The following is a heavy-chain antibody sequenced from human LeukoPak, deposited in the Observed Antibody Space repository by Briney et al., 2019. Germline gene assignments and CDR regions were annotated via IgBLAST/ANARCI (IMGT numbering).Heavy chain of an antibody. Sequence: ASVKVSCKASGYTFTSYGISWVRQAPGQGLEWMGWISAYNGNTDYAQKLQGRVTMTTDTSTSTAYMELRSLRSDDTAVYYCARDEYYYDSSGYQYYFDYWRQGTLVTVSS. J-gene: IGHJ4*02. CDR3: ARDEYYYDSSGYQYYFDY. CDR1: GYTFTSYG. D-gene: IGHD3-22*01. CDR2: ISAYNGNT. V-gene: IGHV1-18*01.